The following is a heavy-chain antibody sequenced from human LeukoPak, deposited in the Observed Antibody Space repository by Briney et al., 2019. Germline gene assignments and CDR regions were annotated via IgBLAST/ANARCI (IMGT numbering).Heavy chain of an antibody. Sequence: SETLSLTCTVSGGSISSSSYYWGWIRQPPGKGLEWIGSIYYSGSTYYNLSLKSRVTISVDTSKNQFSLKLSSVTAADTAVYYCAREKHSYGSSGWFDPWGQGTLVTVSS. V-gene: IGHV4-39*07. CDR3: AREKHSYGSSGWFDP. J-gene: IGHJ5*02. CDR2: IYYSGST. D-gene: IGHD5-18*01. CDR1: GGSISSSSYY.